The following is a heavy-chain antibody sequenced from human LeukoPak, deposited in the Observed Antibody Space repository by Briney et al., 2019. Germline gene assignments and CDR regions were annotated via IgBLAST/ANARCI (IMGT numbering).Heavy chain of an antibody. Sequence: SCAASGFTFSSYWMSWVRQPPGKGLEWIGEINHSGSTNYNPSLKSRVTISVDTSKNQFSLKLSSVTAADTAVYYCARLPYYADDYWGQGTLVTVSS. D-gene: IGHD2-2*01. CDR2: INHSGST. J-gene: IGHJ4*02. CDR1: GFTFSSYW. V-gene: IGHV4-34*01. CDR3: ARLPYYADDY.